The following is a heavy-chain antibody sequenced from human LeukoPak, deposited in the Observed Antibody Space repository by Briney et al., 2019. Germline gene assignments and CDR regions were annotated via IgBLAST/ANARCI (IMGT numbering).Heavy chain of an antibody. V-gene: IGHV4-59*01. CDR3: ARATTGEPYSWFDP. CDR2: IYYTGSA. D-gene: IGHD7-27*01. CDR1: GGSISSYY. Sequence: KPSETLSLTCTVSGGSISSYYWSWIRQPPGKGLEWIGYIYYTGSANYNPSLRSRVTISVDTSKNQFSLKLSSATAADTAVYYCARATTGEPYSWFDPWGQGTLVTVSS. J-gene: IGHJ5*02.